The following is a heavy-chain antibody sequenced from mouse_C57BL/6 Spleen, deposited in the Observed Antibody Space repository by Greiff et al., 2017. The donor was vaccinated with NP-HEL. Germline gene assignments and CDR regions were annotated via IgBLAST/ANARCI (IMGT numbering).Heavy chain of an antibody. J-gene: IGHJ3*01. Sequence: QVQLQQPGAELVRPGSSVKLSCKASGYTFTSYWMHWVKQRPIQGLEWIGNIDPSDSETHYNQKFKDKATLTVDKSSSTAYMQLSSLTSEDSAVYYCAREGYYGSIPFAYWGQGTLVTVAA. V-gene: IGHV1-52*01. CDR3: AREGYYGSIPFAY. D-gene: IGHD1-1*01. CDR2: IDPSDSET. CDR1: GYTFTSYW.